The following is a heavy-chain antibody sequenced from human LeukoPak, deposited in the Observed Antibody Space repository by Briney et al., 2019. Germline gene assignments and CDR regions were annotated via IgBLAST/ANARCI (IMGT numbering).Heavy chain of an antibody. Sequence: PGGSLRLSCAVSGFTFSDYYMSWIRQAPGKGLEWISYISSSGSTKYYADSVKGRFTISRDNAKNSLYLQMNSLRAEDTAVYYCARDRKSARYPLVDYWGQGTLVTVSS. CDR2: ISSSGSTK. D-gene: IGHD6-19*01. CDR3: ARDRKSARYPLVDY. J-gene: IGHJ4*02. V-gene: IGHV3-11*01. CDR1: GFTFSDYY.